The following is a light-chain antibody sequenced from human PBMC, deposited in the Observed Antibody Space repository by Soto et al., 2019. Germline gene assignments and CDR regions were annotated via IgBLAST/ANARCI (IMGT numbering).Light chain of an antibody. V-gene: IGKV1-27*01. CDR3: QNYNSAPFT. CDR2: AGS. CDR1: QGITTS. Sequence: DIQMTQSPSSLSASVGARVTIPCRASQGITTSLAWYQQKPWKVTKLLIYAGSTLQSGVPSRFSGNGSGTDVTLTISSLQPEVLATYYGQNYNSAPFTCGQGTLLEMK. J-gene: IGKJ5*01.